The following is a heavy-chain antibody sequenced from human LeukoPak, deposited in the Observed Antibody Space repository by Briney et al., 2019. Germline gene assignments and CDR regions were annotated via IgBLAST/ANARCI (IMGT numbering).Heavy chain of an antibody. CDR2: ISHDGSNK. CDR3: ARDLGYSYGTPYFYYGMDV. CDR1: GFTFSSYA. J-gene: IGHJ6*04. D-gene: IGHD5-18*01. V-gene: IGHV3-30*04. Sequence: QSGRFLRLSCAASGFTFSSYAMHWVRQAPGKGLEWVAVISHDGSNKYYADFVKGRFTISRDNSKNTLDLQMNSLRAEDTAVYYCARDLGYSYGTPYFYYGMDVWGKGTTVTVSS.